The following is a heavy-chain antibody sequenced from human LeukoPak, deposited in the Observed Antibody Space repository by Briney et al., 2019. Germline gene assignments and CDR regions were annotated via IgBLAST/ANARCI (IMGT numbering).Heavy chain of an antibody. V-gene: IGHV1-24*01. Sequence: ASVKVSCKVSVYTLSELSIHWVRQAPGKGLEWTGGFDPEDGETIYAQKFQGRVTMTEDTSTDTAYMELSSLRSEDTAVYDCATEVGDGYNFWGQGTLVTVSS. CDR3: ATEVGDGYNF. J-gene: IGHJ4*02. CDR2: FDPEDGET. D-gene: IGHD5-24*01. CDR1: VYTLSELS.